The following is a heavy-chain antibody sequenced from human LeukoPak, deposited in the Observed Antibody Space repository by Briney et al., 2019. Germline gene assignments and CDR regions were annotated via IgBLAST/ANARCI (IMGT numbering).Heavy chain of an antibody. CDR3: ARAFRWSGSYLWAFDI. Sequence: PGGSLRLSCAASGFSFHDYAMHWVRQAPGKGLEWVSSIRWNSNNIAYADSVRGRFTISRDNAKSSLYLQMNSLRAEDTAVYYCARAFRWSGSYLWAFDIWGQGTMVTVSS. CDR2: IRWNSNNI. CDR1: GFSFHDYA. J-gene: IGHJ3*02. D-gene: IGHD1-26*01. V-gene: IGHV3-9*01.